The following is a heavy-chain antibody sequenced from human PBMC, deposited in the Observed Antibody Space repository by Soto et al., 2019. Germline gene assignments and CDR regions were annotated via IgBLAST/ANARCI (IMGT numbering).Heavy chain of an antibody. CDR2: IYYSGST. V-gene: IGHV4-39*01. Sequence: RSETLSLTCTVSGGSISSSSYYWGWIRQPPGKGLEWIGSIYYSGSTYYNPSLKSRVTISVDTSKNQFSLKLSSVTAADKAVYYCAKGGSGSYSNAFDIWGQGTMVTVSS. CDR1: GGSISSSSYY. CDR3: AKGGSGSYSNAFDI. J-gene: IGHJ3*02. D-gene: IGHD3-10*01.